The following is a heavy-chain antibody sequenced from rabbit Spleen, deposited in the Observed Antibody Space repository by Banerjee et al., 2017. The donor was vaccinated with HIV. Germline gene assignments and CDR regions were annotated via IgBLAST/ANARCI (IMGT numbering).Heavy chain of an antibody. CDR3: ARDTGSSFSSYGMDL. D-gene: IGHD8-1*01. CDR2: IDSGSRDFT. Sequence: EQLVESGGGLVQPEGSLTLTCTASGFDFSNYNFMCWVRQAPGKGLEWIACIDSGSRDFTYSASWAQGRFTISKTSSTTVTLQMTSLTVADTATYFCARDTGSSFSSYGMDLWGPGTLVTVS. J-gene: IGHJ6*01. CDR1: GFDFSNYNF. V-gene: IGHV1S45*01.